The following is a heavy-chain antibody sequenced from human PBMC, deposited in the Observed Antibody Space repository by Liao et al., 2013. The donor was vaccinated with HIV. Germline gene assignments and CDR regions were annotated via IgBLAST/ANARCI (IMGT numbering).Heavy chain of an antibody. CDR2: INHSGGT. Sequence: QVQLQESGPGLVKPSQTLSLTCNVSGGFISSGNYYWSWIRQPAGKGLEWIGEINHSGGTNYNPSLKSRVTISVDTSKNQFSLQLSSVTAADTAVYYCARGRGSYGDYFDYWGQGTLVTVSS. J-gene: IGHJ4*02. D-gene: IGHD5-18*01. CDR1: GGFISSGNYY. CDR3: ARGRGSYGDYFDY. V-gene: IGHV4-61*02.